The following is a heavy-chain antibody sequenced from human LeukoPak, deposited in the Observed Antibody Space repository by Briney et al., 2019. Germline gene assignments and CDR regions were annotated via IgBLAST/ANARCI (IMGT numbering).Heavy chain of an antibody. J-gene: IGHJ2*01. CDR2: IKSKADGGTT. CDR3: VIEWYFDI. V-gene: IGHV3-15*01. Sequence: PGGSLRLSCAASGFTFSNGWMSWLRQTPGKGLEWVGRIKSKADGGTTDYAAPVKGRFTVSREDSKNTMYMEMNSLKTEDTGVYYCVIEWYFDIWGRGTQVTVSS. CDR1: GFTFSNGW.